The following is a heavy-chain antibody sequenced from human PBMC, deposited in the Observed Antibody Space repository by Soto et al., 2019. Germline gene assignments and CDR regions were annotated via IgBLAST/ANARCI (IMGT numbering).Heavy chain of an antibody. CDR3: ARAIAVAVNWFVS. V-gene: IGHV4-59*12. D-gene: IGHD6-19*01. CDR2: IYYRANP. Sequence: SETLSLTCTVSGWSINTYYWSWIRQPPGKGLEWIGYIYYRANPNYNPSLKSRVTISQDTSKNQFSLKLSSVTAADTAVYYCARAIAVAVNWFVSWGQGTLVTVSS. J-gene: IGHJ5*01. CDR1: GWSINTYY.